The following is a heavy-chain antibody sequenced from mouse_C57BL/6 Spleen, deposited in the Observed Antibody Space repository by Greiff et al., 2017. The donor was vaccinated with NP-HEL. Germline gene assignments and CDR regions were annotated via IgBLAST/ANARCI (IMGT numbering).Heavy chain of an antibody. J-gene: IGHJ1*03. D-gene: IGHD1-1*01. Sequence: QVQLHQSGAELVRPGPSVKMSCKASGYTFTNYWIGWAKQRPGHGLEWIGDIYPGGGYTNYNEKFKGKATLTADKSSSTAYMQFSSLTSEDSAIYYCARGTVVAPRYFDVWGTGTTVTVSS. CDR3: ARGTVVAPRYFDV. V-gene: IGHV1-63*01. CDR1: GYTFTNYW. CDR2: IYPGGGYT.